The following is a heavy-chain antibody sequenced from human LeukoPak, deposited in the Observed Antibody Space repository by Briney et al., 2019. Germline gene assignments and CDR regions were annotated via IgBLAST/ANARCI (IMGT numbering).Heavy chain of an antibody. CDR1: GFTFSRYY. D-gene: IGHD5-12*01. CDR2: LFSGGDT. Sequence: GGSLRLSCAASGFTFSRYYMSWVRQAPGKGLEWIAVLFSGGDTYYADSVKDRFSISRDSSRETLFLQMNSLRADDTAVYYCARQGYDSGFDYWGHGTMVTVSS. CDR3: ARQGYDSGFDY. V-gene: IGHV3-66*04. J-gene: IGHJ4*01.